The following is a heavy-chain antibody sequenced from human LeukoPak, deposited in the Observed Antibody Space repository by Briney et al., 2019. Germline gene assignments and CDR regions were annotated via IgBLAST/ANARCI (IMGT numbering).Heavy chain of an antibody. D-gene: IGHD5-18*01. V-gene: IGHV1-2*04. CDR1: GYTFTSYA. CDR2: INPNSGGT. CDR3: ARAKYSYGYFDY. J-gene: IGHJ4*02. Sequence: ASVKVSCKASGYTFTSYAMHWVRQAPGQGLEWMGWINPNSGGTNYAQKFQGWVTMTRDTSISTAYMELSRLRSDDTAVYYCARAKYSYGYFDYWGQGTLVTVSS.